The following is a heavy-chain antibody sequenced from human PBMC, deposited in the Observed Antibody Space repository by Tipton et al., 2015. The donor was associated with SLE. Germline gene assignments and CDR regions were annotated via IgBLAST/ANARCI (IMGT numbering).Heavy chain of an antibody. CDR1: GFTLSSFW. Sequence: SLRLSCAASGFTLSSFWLSWVRQALGKGLEWVANIKQDGSEKYYVDSVKGRFTISSDNARNSLYLQMNSLRVEDTAVYYCARGGGWYHYFNYWGQGTLVTVSS. CDR2: IKQDGSEK. CDR3: ARGGGWYHYFNY. V-gene: IGHV3-7*01. D-gene: IGHD6-19*01. J-gene: IGHJ4*02.